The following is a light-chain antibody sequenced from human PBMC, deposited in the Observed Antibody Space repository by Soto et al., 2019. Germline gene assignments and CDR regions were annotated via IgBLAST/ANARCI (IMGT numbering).Light chain of an antibody. CDR1: SSDVGGSNY. V-gene: IGLV2-14*01. J-gene: IGLJ3*02. CDR2: EAS. Sequence: QSALTHPASVSGSPGQSITISCTGTSSDVGGSNYVSWYQQHPGKDPKLMIYEASNRPSGVSNRFSGSKSGKTASLTISGLQAEDEAEYYCSSYTSSSTRVFGGGTKRTVL. CDR3: SSYTSSSTRV.